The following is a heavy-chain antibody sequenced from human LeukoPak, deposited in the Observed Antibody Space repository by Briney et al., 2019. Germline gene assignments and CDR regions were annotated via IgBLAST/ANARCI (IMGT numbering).Heavy chain of an antibody. V-gene: IGHV3-11*04. CDR3: ARVLVVYAILGAFDI. CDR1: GFTFSDYY. CDR2: ISSSGSTI. J-gene: IGHJ3*02. Sequence: GGSLRLSCAASGFTFSDYYMSWIRQAPGKGLEWVSYISSSGSTIYYADSVKGRFTTSRDNSKNTLYLQMNSLRAEDTAVYYCARVLVVYAILGAFDIWGQGTMVTVSS. D-gene: IGHD2-8*02.